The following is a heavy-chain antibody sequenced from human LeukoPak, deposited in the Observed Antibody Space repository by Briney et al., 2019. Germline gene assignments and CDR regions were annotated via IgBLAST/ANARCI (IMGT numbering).Heavy chain of an antibody. V-gene: IGHV4-34*01. CDR2: INHSGST. CDR3: ARAGGLVRYGDY. Sequence: SETLSLTCAVYGGSFSGYYWSWIRQPPGKGLEWIGEINHSGSTNYNPSLKSRVTISVDTSKNQFSLKLSSVTAADTAVYYCARAGGLVRYGDYWGQGTLVTVSS. D-gene: IGHD6-6*01. CDR1: GGSFSGYY. J-gene: IGHJ4*02.